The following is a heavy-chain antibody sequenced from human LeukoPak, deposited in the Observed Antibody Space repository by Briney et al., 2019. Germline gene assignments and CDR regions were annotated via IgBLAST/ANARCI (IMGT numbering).Heavy chain of an antibody. Sequence: GGSLRLSCAASGFTFSSYAMHWVRQAPGKGLEWVAVISYDGSNKYYADSVKGRFTISRDNSKNTLYLQMNSLRAEDTAVYYCAKDTVELALDWGQGTLVTVSS. D-gene: IGHD5-24*01. CDR2: ISYDGSNK. J-gene: IGHJ4*02. CDR3: AKDTVELALD. CDR1: GFTFSSYA. V-gene: IGHV3-30*04.